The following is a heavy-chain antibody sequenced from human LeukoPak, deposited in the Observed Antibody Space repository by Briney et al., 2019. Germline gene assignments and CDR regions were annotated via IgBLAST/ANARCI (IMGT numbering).Heavy chain of an antibody. CDR3: AKDWNYDGSGSFWD. V-gene: IGHV4-39*02. CDR1: GGSISSSSYY. J-gene: IGHJ4*02. D-gene: IGHD3-10*01. Sequence: SETLSLTCTVSGGSISSSSYYWGWIRQPPGKGLEWIGSIYYSGSTYYNPSLKSRVTISVDTSKNQFSLKLSSVTAADTALYYCAKDWNYDGSGSFWDWGQGTLVTVSS. CDR2: IYYSGST.